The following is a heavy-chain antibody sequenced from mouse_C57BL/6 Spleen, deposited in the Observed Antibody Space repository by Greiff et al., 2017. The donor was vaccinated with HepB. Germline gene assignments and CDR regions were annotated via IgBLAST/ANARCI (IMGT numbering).Heavy chain of an antibody. V-gene: IGHV1-72*01. CDR1: GYTFTSYW. CDR3: ARAEDGNYARDYFDY. Sequence: QVQLQQPGAELVKPGASVKLSCKASGYTFTSYWMHWVKQRPGRGLEWIGRIDPNSGGTKYNEKFKSKATLTVDKPSSTAYMQLSSLTSEDSAVYYCARAEDGNYARDYFDYWGQGTTLTVSS. CDR2: IDPNSGGT. J-gene: IGHJ2*01. D-gene: IGHD2-1*01.